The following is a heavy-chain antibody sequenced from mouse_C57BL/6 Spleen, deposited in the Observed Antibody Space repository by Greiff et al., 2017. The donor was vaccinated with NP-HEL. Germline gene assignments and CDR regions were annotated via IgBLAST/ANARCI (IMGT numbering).Heavy chain of an antibody. CDR2: IDPETGGT. CDR1: GYTFTDYE. Sequence: QVQLQQSGAELVRPGASVTLSCKASGYTFTDYEMHWVKQTPVHGLDWIGAIDPETGGTAYNQKFKGKAILTADKSSSTAYMELRSLTSEDSAVYYCTRSGYDPDYFDYWGQGTTLTVSS. J-gene: IGHJ2*01. V-gene: IGHV1-15*01. D-gene: IGHD2-10*02. CDR3: TRSGYDPDYFDY.